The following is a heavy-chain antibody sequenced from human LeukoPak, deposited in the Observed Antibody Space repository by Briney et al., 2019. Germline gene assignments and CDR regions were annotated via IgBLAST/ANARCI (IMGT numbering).Heavy chain of an antibody. CDR1: GYTFTGYY. Sequence: ASVKVSCKASGYTFTGYYMHWVRQAPGQGLEWMGRINPNSGGTNYAQKFQGRVTMTRDTSISTAYMELSRLRSDDTAVYYCATLTPYGGNRRNDAFDIWDQGTMVTVSS. CDR3: ATLTPYGGNRRNDAFDI. CDR2: INPNSGGT. V-gene: IGHV1-2*06. D-gene: IGHD4-23*01. J-gene: IGHJ3*02.